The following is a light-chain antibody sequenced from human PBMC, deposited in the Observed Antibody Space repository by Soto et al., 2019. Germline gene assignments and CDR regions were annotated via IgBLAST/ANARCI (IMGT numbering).Light chain of an antibody. CDR1: QSISSW. V-gene: IGKV1-5*03. CDR2: KAS. J-gene: IGKJ1*01. Sequence: DIQMTQSPSTLSASVGDRVTITCRASQSISSWLAGYQQKPGKAPKLLIYKASSLESGVPSRFSGSGSGTEFTLTIGSLQPDDFAPYYCQQYNSYPSSFGQGPKGEMK. CDR3: QQYNSYPSS.